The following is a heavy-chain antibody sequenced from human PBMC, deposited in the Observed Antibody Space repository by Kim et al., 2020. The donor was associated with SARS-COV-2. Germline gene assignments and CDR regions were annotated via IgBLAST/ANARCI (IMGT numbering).Heavy chain of an antibody. CDR1: GFTFSAYG. Sequence: GGSLRLSCATSGFTFSAYGMHWIRQAPGKGLEWVAVIWYDESSKYYGDSVEGRFTISRDTSKNMLYLQMHNLRAKDTAVYYCAKDQASRRGTTCGGNCYPDYWGQGTLVTISS. J-gene: IGHJ4*02. CDR3: AKDQASRRGTTCGGNCYPDY. D-gene: IGHD2-21*02. CDR2: IWYDESSK. V-gene: IGHV3-33*06.